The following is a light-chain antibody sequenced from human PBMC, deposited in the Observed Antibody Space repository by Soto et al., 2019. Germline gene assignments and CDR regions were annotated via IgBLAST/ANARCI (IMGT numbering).Light chain of an antibody. Sequence: EIVMTQSPATLSVSPGERATPSCSASHIVIIKLAWFQQKPGQAPSLLIYGVSTRAIGVPVRFSGSGSGTEFTLTINSLQSEDFAVYYCQQYNNWPHTFGQGTKVDIK. V-gene: IGKV3-15*01. CDR1: HIVIIK. CDR3: QQYNNWPHT. J-gene: IGKJ2*01. CDR2: GVS.